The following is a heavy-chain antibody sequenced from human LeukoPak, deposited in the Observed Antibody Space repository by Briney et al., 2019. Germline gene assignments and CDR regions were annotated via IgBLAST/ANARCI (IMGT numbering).Heavy chain of an antibody. CDR1: GGTFSSYA. V-gene: IGHV1-69*05. J-gene: IGHJ4*02. CDR3: ARNPILITMVRGVIISYFDY. Sequence: SVKVSCKASGGTFSSYAISWVRQAPGQGLEWMGGIIPIFGTANYAQKFQGRVTITTDESTSTAYMELSSLRSEDTAVYYCARNPILITMVRGVIISYFDYWGQGTLVTVSS. D-gene: IGHD3-10*01. CDR2: IIPIFGTA.